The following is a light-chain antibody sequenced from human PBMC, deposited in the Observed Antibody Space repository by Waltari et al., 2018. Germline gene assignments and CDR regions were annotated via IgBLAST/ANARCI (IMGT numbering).Light chain of an antibody. Sequence: EIVLTQSPGTLSLSPGERATLSCRASQSVSSNYLAWYQQKSGQAPRLLIYRASSRATDIPDRFSGSGSGTDFTLTISRLEPEDFGVYYCQQYGGSATFGPGTKVDIK. CDR2: RAS. CDR1: QSVSSNY. CDR3: QQYGGSAT. J-gene: IGKJ3*01. V-gene: IGKV3-20*01.